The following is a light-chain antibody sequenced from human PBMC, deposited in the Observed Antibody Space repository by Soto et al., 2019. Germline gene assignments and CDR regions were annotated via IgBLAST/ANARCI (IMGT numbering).Light chain of an antibody. CDR1: QSVSSN. V-gene: IGKV3-15*01. CDR3: QQYNNWPLT. CDR2: GAS. J-gene: IGKJ4*01. Sequence: EIVMTQSPTTLSASPGERATLSCRASQSVSSNLAWYQQKLGQAPRLLIYGASNRATDMAARFSGSGSGTEFTLTISDLQSEDFAVYYCQQYNNWPLTFGGGTKVDIK.